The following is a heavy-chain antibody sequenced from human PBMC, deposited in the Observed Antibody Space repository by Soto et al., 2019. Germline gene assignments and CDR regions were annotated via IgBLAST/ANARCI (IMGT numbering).Heavy chain of an antibody. CDR2: ISGSGGST. CDR1: GFTFSSYA. Sequence: AGGSLRLSCAASGFTFSSYAMSWVRQAPGKGLEWVSAISGSGGSTYYADSVKGRFTISRDNSKNTLYLQMNSLRAEDTAVYYCAKDALFYCSGGSCYSGWFDPWGQGTLVTVSS. J-gene: IGHJ5*02. CDR3: AKDALFYCSGGSCYSGWFDP. D-gene: IGHD2-15*01. V-gene: IGHV3-23*01.